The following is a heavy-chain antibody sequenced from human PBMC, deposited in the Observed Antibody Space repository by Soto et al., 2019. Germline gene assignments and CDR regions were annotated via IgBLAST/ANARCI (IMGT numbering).Heavy chain of an antibody. CDR1: GFTFSDSV. CDR2: MSGDGRT. J-gene: IGHJ4*02. V-gene: IGHV3-23*01. CDR3: VKWHTSNFDSLPFTGFDF. D-gene: IGHD3-22*01. Sequence: VGSLRLSCVGSGFTFSDSVMAWVRQAPGKGLEWLSVMSGDGRTRYALSVTGRFTISRDNSKNTLYLQMRSLRAEDAAAYYCVKWHTSNFDSLPFTGFDFWGQGTQVTVSS.